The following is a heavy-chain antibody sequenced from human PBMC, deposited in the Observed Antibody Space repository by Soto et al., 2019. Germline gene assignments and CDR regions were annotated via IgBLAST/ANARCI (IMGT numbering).Heavy chain of an antibody. CDR1: GGSISSGGYS. J-gene: IGHJ4*02. CDR2: IYHSGST. V-gene: IGHV4-30-2*01. CDR3: AGYSYGYGFDY. Sequence: QLQLQESGSGLVKPSQTLSLTCAVSGGSISSGGYSWSWIRQPPGKGLEWIGYIYHSGSTYYNPSLKSRVTISVDRSKNQFSLKLSSVTAADTAAYYCAGYSYGYGFDYWGQGTLVTVSS. D-gene: IGHD5-18*01.